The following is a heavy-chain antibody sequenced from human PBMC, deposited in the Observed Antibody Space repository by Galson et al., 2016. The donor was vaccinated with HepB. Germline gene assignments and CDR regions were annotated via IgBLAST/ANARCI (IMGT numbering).Heavy chain of an antibody. D-gene: IGHD5-18*01. CDR2: ISGSGDST. Sequence: SLRLSCAASGFNFNTYAMSWVRQAPGKRPECVSGISGSGDSTRYADSVRGRFTIFRDNFKNSLYLQMDSLRAEDTAVYFCAKDRPFGKYTSMVTALDSWGQGSLVTVSS. J-gene: IGHJ4*02. CDR1: GFNFNTYA. V-gene: IGHV3-23*01. CDR3: AKDRPFGKYTSMVTALDS.